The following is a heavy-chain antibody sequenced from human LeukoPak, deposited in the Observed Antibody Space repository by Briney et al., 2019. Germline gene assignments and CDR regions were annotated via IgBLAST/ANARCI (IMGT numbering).Heavy chain of an antibody. J-gene: IGHJ3*01. CDR3: TRDQRKYCSRTTCFVFDV. CDR1: GFTFSSYA. V-gene: IGHV3-23*01. Sequence: GGSLRLSCAASGFTFSSYAMSWVRQAPGKGLEWVSAISGGGDATYYAHSVKGRFAVSRDNSKKTLYLQLNSLRAEDTAVYYCTRDQRKYCSRTTCFVFDVWGQGTVVSVSS. CDR2: ISGGGDAT. D-gene: IGHD2-2*01.